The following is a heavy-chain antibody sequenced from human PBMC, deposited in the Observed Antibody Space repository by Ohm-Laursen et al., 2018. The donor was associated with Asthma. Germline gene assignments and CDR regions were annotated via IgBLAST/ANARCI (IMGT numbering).Heavy chain of an antibody. CDR3: ARDMGVVVPAATPYYYYYGMDV. D-gene: IGHD2-2*01. Sequence: SDTLSLTCIVSGGSVSSGSYYWSWIRQPPGKGLEWIGYIYYSGSTNYNPSLKSRVTISVDTSKNQFSLKLSSVTAADTAVYYCARDMGVVVPAATPYYYYYGMDVWGQGTTVTVSS. CDR2: IYYSGST. J-gene: IGHJ6*02. V-gene: IGHV4-61*01. CDR1: GGSVSSGSYY.